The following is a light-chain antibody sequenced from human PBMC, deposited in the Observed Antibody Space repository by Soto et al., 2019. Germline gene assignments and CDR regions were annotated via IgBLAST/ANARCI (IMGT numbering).Light chain of an antibody. Sequence: EIVMTQSPATLSVSPGERATLSCRASQSVSSSLAWYQQKPGQGPRLLIYAASTRATDVPPRFSGSMSGTEFTLTISSLQSEDFVVYYCQQYYKWPLTFGQGTRVEMK. CDR3: QQYYKWPLT. V-gene: IGKV3-15*01. J-gene: IGKJ5*01. CDR2: AAS. CDR1: QSVSSS.